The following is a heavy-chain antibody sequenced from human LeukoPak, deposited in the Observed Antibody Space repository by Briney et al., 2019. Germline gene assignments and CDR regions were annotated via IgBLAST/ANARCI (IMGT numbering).Heavy chain of an antibody. CDR2: ISWNSGSI. CDR3: ARAYYYDSRGVFDI. CDR1: GFTFDDYA. D-gene: IGHD3-22*01. J-gene: IGHJ3*02. Sequence: GGSLRLSCAASGFTFDDYAMHWVRQAPGKGLEWVSGISWNSGSIGYADSVKGRITISRDNAKNSLYLQMNSLRAEDTAVYYCARAYYYDSRGVFDIWGQGTMVTVSS. V-gene: IGHV3-9*01.